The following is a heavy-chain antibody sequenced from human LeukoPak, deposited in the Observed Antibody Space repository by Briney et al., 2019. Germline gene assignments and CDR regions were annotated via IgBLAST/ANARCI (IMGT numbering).Heavy chain of an antibody. CDR3: ARNHGANYYYYYMDV. D-gene: IGHD1-14*01. V-gene: IGHV4-34*01. CDR2: INHSGST. CDR1: GASIRSYY. Sequence: SETLSLTCSVSGASIRSYYWSWIRQPPGKGLEWIGEINHSGSTNYNPSLKSRVTISVDTSKNQFSLKLSSVTAADTAVYYCARNHGANYYYYYMDVWGKGTTVTVSS. J-gene: IGHJ6*03.